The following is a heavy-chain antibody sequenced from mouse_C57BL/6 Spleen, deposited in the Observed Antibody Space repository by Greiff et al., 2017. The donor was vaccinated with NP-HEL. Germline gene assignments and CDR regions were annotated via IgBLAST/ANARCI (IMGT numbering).Heavy chain of an antibody. J-gene: IGHJ2*01. V-gene: IGHV14-1*01. CDR1: GFNIKDYY. CDR3: TTGLWLRRDFDY. Sequence: DVQLQESGAELVRPGASVKLSCTASGFNIKDYYMHWVKQRPEQGLEWIGRIDPEDGDTEYAPKFQGKATMTADTSSNTAYLQLSSLTSEDTAVYYCTTGLWLRRDFDYWGQGTTLTVSS. D-gene: IGHD2-2*01. CDR2: IDPEDGDT.